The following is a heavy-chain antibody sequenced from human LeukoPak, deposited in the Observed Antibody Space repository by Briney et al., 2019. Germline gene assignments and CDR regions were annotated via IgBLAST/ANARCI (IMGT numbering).Heavy chain of an antibody. V-gene: IGHV4-59*10. Sequence: PSETLSLTCAVYGGSFSGYYWSWIRQPAGKGLEWIGRIYTSETTNYNPSLKSRVTMSVDTSKNQFSLKLSSVTAADTAVYYCARGGVATIKDWGQGTLVTVSS. J-gene: IGHJ4*02. CDR3: ARGGVATIKD. CDR1: GGSFSGYY. D-gene: IGHD5-12*01. CDR2: IYTSETT.